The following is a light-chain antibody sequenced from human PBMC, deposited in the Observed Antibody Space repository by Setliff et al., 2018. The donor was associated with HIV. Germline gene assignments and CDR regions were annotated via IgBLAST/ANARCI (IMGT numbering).Light chain of an antibody. CDR3: CSYAGTYIFYV. CDR2: DVT. V-gene: IGLV2-11*01. Sequence: QSVLTQPRSVSGPPGQSVTISCTGTSSDVGAYNYVSWYQHHPGKAPKLMIYDVTKRPSGVPDRFSGSKSDNTASLTISGLQAEDEADYYCCSYAGTYIFYVFGTGTKVTVL. CDR1: SSDVGAYNY. J-gene: IGLJ1*01.